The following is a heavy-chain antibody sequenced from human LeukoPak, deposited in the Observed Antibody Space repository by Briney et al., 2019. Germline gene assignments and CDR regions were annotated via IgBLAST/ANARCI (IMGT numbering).Heavy chain of an antibody. V-gene: IGHV1-2*02. CDR3: ARALYGDNGGGAFDI. Sequence: ASVKVSCKASGYTLTDYYMHWVRQAPGQGREWMGWINPNSGGTNYAQEFEGRVTMTRQKSISTAHMELTRLRSDDTAVYYCARALYGDNGGGAFDIWGQGTMVTVSS. CDR1: GYTLTDYY. D-gene: IGHD4-17*01. CDR2: INPNSGGT. J-gene: IGHJ3*02.